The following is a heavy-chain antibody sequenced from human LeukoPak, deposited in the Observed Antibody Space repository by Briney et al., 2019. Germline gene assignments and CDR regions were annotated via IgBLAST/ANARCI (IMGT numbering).Heavy chain of an antibody. V-gene: IGHV4-34*01. CDR1: GGSFNDYY. D-gene: IGHD1-26*01. CDR3: AREYSGSQDGFDI. CDR2: INHSGST. Sequence: SETLSLTCAVYGGSFNDYYWSWIRQPPGKGLEWIGEINHSGSTHYNPSLKSRVTISVDTSKNQFSLKLSSVTAADTAVYYCAREYSGSQDGFDIWGQGTMVTVSS. J-gene: IGHJ3*02.